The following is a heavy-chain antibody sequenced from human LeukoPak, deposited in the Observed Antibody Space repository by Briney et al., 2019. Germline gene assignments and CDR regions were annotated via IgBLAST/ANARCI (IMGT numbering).Heavy chain of an antibody. V-gene: IGHV4-34*01. Sequence: SETLSLTCAVYGGSFSGYYWSWIRQPPGKGLEWIGEINHSGSTNYNPSLKSRVTISVDTSKNQFSLKLSSVTAADTAVYYCAHEVQGGPLARFAFDIWGRGTMVTVSS. CDR1: GGSFSGYY. D-gene: IGHD3-16*01. J-gene: IGHJ3*02. CDR3: AHEVQGGPLARFAFDI. CDR2: INHSGST.